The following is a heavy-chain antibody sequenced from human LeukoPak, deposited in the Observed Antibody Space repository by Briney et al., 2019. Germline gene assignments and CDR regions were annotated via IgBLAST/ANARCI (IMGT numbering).Heavy chain of an antibody. CDR1: GFTFSSYW. Sequence: GGSLRLSCAASGFTFSSYWMSWVRQAPGKGLEWVANIKQDGSEKYYVDSVKGRFTISRDNAKNSLYLQMSSLRAEDTAVYYCARGGGILRFLEWLSSRGMDVWGQGTTVTVSS. CDR2: IKQDGSEK. J-gene: IGHJ6*02. CDR3: ARGGGILRFLEWLSSRGMDV. V-gene: IGHV3-7*01. D-gene: IGHD3-3*01.